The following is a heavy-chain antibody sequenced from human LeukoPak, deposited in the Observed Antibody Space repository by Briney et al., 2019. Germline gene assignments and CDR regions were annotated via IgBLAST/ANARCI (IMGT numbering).Heavy chain of an antibody. CDR3: ARDKDVDFWSGYYLDY. D-gene: IGHD3-3*01. CDR1: GCTFSSYG. Sequence: KVSCTASGCTFSSYGIHWVRQAPGQGLEWVGMIMPIGSIENYADSVQGRFTISRDNSKNTLYLQMNSLRAEDTAVYYCARDKDVDFWSGYYLDYWGQGTLVTVSS. CDR2: IMPIGSIE. V-gene: IGHV3-33*01. J-gene: IGHJ4*02.